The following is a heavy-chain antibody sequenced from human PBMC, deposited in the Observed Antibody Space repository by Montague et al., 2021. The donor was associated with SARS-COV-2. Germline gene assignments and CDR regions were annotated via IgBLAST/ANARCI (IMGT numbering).Heavy chain of an antibody. CDR3: AKDFDYYDSSGYFDY. D-gene: IGHD3-22*01. CDR1: GFTFGDHA. Sequence: SLKLSCEASGFTFGDHAMHWVRQAPGKGPEWISGITWDSATLGYADSVKGRFTISRDNAKNSLYLQMNSLRAEDTALYYCAKDFDYYDSSGYFDYWGQGTLVTVSS. V-gene: IGHV3-9*01. CDR2: ITWDSATL. J-gene: IGHJ4*02.